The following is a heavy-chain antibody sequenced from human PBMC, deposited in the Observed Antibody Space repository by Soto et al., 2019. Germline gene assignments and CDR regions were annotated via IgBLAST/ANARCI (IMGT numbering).Heavy chain of an antibody. J-gene: IGHJ4*02. Sequence: QVQLVESGGGVVQPGRSLRLSCAASGFTFSRHTMHWVRQAPGKGLEWVAGISDDGTNTYYAGSVKGRFTITRDNSKNTVYLQMHSMSSEDRAVHHCAGDGYGDFWRGLNTHRYYFDEWGQGTLVTVSS. CDR1: GFTFSRHT. CDR3: AGDGYGDFWRGLNTHRYYFDE. CDR2: ISDDGTNT. V-gene: IGHV3-30-3*01. D-gene: IGHD3-3*01.